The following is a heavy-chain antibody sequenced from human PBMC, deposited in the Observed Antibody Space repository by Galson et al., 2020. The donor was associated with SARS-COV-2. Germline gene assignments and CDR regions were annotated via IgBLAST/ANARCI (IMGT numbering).Heavy chain of an antibody. CDR3: ARLHYGEYAPEAFDI. J-gene: IGHJ3*02. D-gene: IGHD4-17*01. V-gene: IGHV4-30-2*01. CDR2: ISHSGGT. CDR1: GTSISSGSYS. Sequence: SETLSLTCAVSGTSISSGSYSWNWIRQPPWKGLEWFGYISHSGGTYYNPSLKSRVTISGDRSKNQFSLRLSSVTAADTAVYYCARLHYGEYAPEAFDIWGPGTRVTV.